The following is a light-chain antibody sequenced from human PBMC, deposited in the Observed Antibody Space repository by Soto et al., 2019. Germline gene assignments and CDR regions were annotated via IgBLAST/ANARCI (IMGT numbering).Light chain of an antibody. J-gene: IGKJ4*01. V-gene: IGKV3-11*01. CDR3: QQRANWPLT. CDR1: QSVSSY. Sequence: IVLTQSPATLSLSPGERATLSCRASQSVSSYLVWYQQKPGQAPMLLISDASNRATGIPARFSGSGSGADFTLTISSLEPEDFAVYYCQQRANWPLTFGGGTKVDI. CDR2: DAS.